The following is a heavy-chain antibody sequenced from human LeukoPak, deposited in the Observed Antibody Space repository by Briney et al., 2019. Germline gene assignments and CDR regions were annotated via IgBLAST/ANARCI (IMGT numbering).Heavy chain of an antibody. V-gene: IGHV3-66*01. CDR3: ARDSSGSFYQTDY. J-gene: IGHJ4*02. CDR2: IYSGGST. D-gene: IGHD3-22*01. Sequence: GGPLRLSCAASGFTVSSNYMSWIRQAPGKGLEWVSVIYSGGSTYYADSVKGRFTISRDNSKNTLYLQMNSLRAEDTAVYYCARDSSGSFYQTDYWGQGTLVTVSS. CDR1: GFTVSSNY.